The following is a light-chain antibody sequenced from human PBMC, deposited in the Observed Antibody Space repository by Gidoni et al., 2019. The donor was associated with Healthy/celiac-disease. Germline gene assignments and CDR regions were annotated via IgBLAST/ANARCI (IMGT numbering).Light chain of an antibody. CDR3: QVWDSSSDQV. Sequence: YVLTQPPSVSWAPGQTARITGRGNNFGSNSVHWYQQKPGQAPVLVVYDDSDRPSGIPERFSGSNSGNTATLTISRVEAGDEADYYCQVWDSSSDQVFGGGTKLTVL. V-gene: IGLV3-21*02. CDR2: DDS. CDR1: NFGSNS. J-gene: IGLJ2*01.